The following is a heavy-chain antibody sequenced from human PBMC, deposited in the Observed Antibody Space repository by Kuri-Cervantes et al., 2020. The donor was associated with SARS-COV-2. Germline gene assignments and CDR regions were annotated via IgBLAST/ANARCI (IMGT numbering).Heavy chain of an antibody. CDR3: ARDIWGSH. D-gene: IGHD3-16*01. V-gene: IGHV3-7*03. J-gene: IGHJ4*02. Sequence: GGSLRLSCAASGFTFSSYAMSWVRQAPGKGLEWVANIKQDGSEKYYVDSVRGRFTISRDNAKNSLYLQMNSLRAEDTAVYYCARDIWGSHWGQGTLVTVSS. CDR2: IKQDGSEK. CDR1: GFTFSSYA.